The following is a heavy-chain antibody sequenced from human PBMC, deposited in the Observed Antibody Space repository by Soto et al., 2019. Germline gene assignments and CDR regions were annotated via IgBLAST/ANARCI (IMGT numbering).Heavy chain of an antibody. Sequence: QVQLVKSGAEVKKPGSSVKVSCKASGGTFSSYTISWVRQAPGQGLEWMGRIIPILGIANYAQKFQGRVTITADKSTSTAYMELSSLRSEDTAVYYCARGGTSRNWFDPWGQGTLVTVSS. D-gene: IGHD2-2*01. CDR1: GGTFSSYT. J-gene: IGHJ5*02. V-gene: IGHV1-69*02. CDR2: IIPILGIA. CDR3: ARGGTSRNWFDP.